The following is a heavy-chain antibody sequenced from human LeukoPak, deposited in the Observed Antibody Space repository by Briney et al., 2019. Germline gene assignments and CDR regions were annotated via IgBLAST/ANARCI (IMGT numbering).Heavy chain of an antibody. D-gene: IGHD6-6*01. CDR3: ARDSSSLSIMDV. V-gene: IGHV1-18*01. CDR1: GYTFTSYG. CDR2: ISAYNGNT. Sequence: ASVKVSCKASGYTFTSYGISWVRQAPGQGLEWMGWISAYNGNTNYAQKLQGRVTMTRDTSTSTVYMELSSLRSEDTAVYYCARDSSSLSIMDVWGQGTTVTVSS. J-gene: IGHJ6*02.